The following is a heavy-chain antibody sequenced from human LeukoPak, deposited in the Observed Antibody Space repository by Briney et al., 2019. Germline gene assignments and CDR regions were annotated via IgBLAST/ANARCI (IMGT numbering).Heavy chain of an antibody. Sequence: SQTLSLTSTVSGGSISSGGYYWSWIRQHPGKGLEWIGYIYYSGSTYYNPSLKSRVTISVDTSKNQFSLKLSSVTAADTAVYYCARQTSSWYRRDYWGQGTLVTVSS. J-gene: IGHJ4*02. V-gene: IGHV4-31*03. CDR3: ARQTSSWYRRDY. CDR2: IYYSGST. D-gene: IGHD6-13*01. CDR1: GGSISSGGYY.